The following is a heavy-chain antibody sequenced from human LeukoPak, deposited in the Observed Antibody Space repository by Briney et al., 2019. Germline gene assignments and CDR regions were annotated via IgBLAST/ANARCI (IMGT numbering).Heavy chain of an antibody. D-gene: IGHD1-26*01. CDR3: ARDYLKWELPNDY. J-gene: IGHJ4*02. V-gene: IGHV1-2*02. CDR1: GGTFSSYA. CDR2: INPNSGGT. Sequence: ASVKVSCKASGGTFSSYAISWVRQAPGQGLEWMGWINPNSGGTNYAQKFQGRVTMTRDTSISTAYMELSRLRSDDTAVYYCARDYLKWELPNDYWGQGTLVTVSS.